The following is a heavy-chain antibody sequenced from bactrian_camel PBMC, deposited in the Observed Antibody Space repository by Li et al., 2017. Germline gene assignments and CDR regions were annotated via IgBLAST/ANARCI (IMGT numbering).Heavy chain of an antibody. J-gene: IGHJ4*01. V-gene: IGHV3S63*01. Sequence: QLVESGGGSVQAGGSLRMSCTTSGYTFSDCCMGWFRQAPGKEREAVARIDRFYSTDYIDSVKGRFTLSQERSTKTVRLQMDNLKPEDTAMYYCASEDYGGSCLSTAYRYWGQGTQVTVS. D-gene: IGHD2*01. CDR3: ASEDYGGSCLSTAYRY. CDR1: GYTFSDCC. CDR2: IDRFYST.